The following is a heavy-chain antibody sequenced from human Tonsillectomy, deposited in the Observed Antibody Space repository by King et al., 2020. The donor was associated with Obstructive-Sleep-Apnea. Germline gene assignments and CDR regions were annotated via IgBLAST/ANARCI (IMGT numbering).Heavy chain of an antibody. V-gene: IGHV4-59*08. CDR1: GGSISSYY. Sequence: VQLQESGPGLVKPSETLSLTCTVSGGSISSYYWSWIRQPPGKGLEWIGYIYYSGSTNYNPSLKSRVTISVDTSKNQFSLKLSSVTAADTAVYYCARQVGLPLDAFDIWGQGTMVTVSS. CDR2: IYYSGST. CDR3: ARQVGLPLDAFDI. J-gene: IGHJ3*02. D-gene: IGHD3-16*01.